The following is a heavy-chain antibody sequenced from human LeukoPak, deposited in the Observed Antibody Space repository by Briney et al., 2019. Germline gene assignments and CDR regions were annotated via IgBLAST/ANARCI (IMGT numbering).Heavy chain of an antibody. Sequence: ASVKVSCKASGYTFTCYYMHWVRQAPGQGLGWMGWINPNSGGTNYAQKFQGRVTMTRDTSISTAYMELSRLRSDDTAVYYCARDRVVVVPAAMLYYYGMDVWGQGTTVTVSS. CDR3: ARDRVVVVPAAMLYYYGMDV. CDR2: INPNSGGT. V-gene: IGHV1-2*02. J-gene: IGHJ6*02. CDR1: GYTFTCYY. D-gene: IGHD2-2*01.